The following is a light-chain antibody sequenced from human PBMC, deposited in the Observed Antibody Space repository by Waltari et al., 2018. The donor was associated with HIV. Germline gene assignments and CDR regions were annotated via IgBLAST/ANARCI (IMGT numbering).Light chain of an antibody. J-gene: IGKJ3*01. CDR3: QHYDSWPLT. CDR1: DIITTN. Sequence: NVMTQCRTALSAYPGEDVTAFCSAADIITTNVAWYYQKPGQNPRLLLFGAPARATGVPARFSGIASGKEFTRTIRRQQSDDATVYYSQHYDSWPLTLGPGTKVAIK. CDR2: GAP. V-gene: IGKV3D-15*01.